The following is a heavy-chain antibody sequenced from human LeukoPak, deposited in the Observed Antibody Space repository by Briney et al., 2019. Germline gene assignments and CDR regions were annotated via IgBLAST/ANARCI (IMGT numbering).Heavy chain of an antibody. CDR1: GYSFTSYY. V-gene: IGHV1-46*03. D-gene: IGHD3-22*01. CDR2: INPSGGST. Sequence: ASVKVSCKAPGYSFTSYYMHWVRQAPGQGLERMGIINPSGGSTSYAQKFQGRVTMTRDTSTSTVYMELSSLRSEDTAVYYCARVFTEDYYDSSGYQYWGQGTLVTVSS. CDR3: ARVFTEDYYDSSGYQY. J-gene: IGHJ4*02.